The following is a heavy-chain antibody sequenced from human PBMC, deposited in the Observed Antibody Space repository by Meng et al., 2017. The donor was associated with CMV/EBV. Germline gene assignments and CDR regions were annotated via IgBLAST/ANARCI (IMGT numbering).Heavy chain of an antibody. CDR3: ASRLQPYYGMDV. CDR1: GYTFTGYY. D-gene: IGHD5-24*01. J-gene: IGHJ6*02. CDR2: INPNSGGT. V-gene: IGHV1-2*02. Sequence: ASVKVSCKASGYTFTGYYMYWVRQAPGQGLEWMGWINPNSGGTKYAQKFQGRVTMTRDTSISTAYMEVSRLRSEDTAVYYCASRLQPYYGMDVWGQGTTVTVSS.